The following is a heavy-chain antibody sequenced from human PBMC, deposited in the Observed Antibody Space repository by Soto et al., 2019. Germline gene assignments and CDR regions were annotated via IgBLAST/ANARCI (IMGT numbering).Heavy chain of an antibody. CDR1: GYTFTSYG. CDR2: ISAHNGNT. Sequence: GASVKVSCKASGYTFTSYGISWVRQAPGQGLEWMGWISAHNGNTNYAQKLQGRVTVTTDTSTSAAYMELRSLRSDYTSVYYCARVRDFWSGHPFDCWGQGTLVTVSS. D-gene: IGHD3-3*01. CDR3: ARVRDFWSGHPFDC. V-gene: IGHV1-18*01. J-gene: IGHJ4*02.